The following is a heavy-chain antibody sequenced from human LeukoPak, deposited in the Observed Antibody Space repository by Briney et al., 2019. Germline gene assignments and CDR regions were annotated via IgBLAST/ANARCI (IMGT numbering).Heavy chain of an antibody. CDR3: ARGDLSYYFDY. CDR2: IYYSGST. V-gene: IGHV4-59*01. CDR1: GGSFSGYY. J-gene: IGHJ4*02. Sequence: SETLSLTCAVYGGSFSGYYWSWIRQPPGKGLEWIGYIYYSGSTNYNPSLKSRVTISVDTSKDQFSLKLSSVTAADTAVYYCARGDLSYYFDYWGQGTLVTVSS.